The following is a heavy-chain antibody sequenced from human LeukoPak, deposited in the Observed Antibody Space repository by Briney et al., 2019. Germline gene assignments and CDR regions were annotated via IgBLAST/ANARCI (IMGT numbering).Heavy chain of an antibody. Sequence: ASVKVSCKASGYTFTGYYMHWVRQAPGLGLEWMGWINPNSGGTNYAQKFQGRVTMTRDTSISTAYMELSRLRSDDAAVYYCASVPIFGVVHFDYWGQGTLVTVSS. CDR1: GYTFTGYY. J-gene: IGHJ4*02. D-gene: IGHD3-3*01. V-gene: IGHV1-2*02. CDR3: ASVPIFGVVHFDY. CDR2: INPNSGGT.